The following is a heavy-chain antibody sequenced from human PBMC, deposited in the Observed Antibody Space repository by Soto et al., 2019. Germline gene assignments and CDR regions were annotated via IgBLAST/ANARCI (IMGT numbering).Heavy chain of an antibody. D-gene: IGHD3-22*01. Sequence: SETLSLTCTVSGGSISSYYWTWIRQPPGKGLEWIGFMYNSGSTHYNPSLKSRVTISLDTSKNQFSLNLRSVTAADTAMYYCARSDYDSSAYFGQTGTFEYWGQGTLVTVSS. CDR1: GGSISSYY. V-gene: IGHV4-59*08. J-gene: IGHJ4*02. CDR2: MYNSGST. CDR3: ARSDYDSSAYFGQTGTFEY.